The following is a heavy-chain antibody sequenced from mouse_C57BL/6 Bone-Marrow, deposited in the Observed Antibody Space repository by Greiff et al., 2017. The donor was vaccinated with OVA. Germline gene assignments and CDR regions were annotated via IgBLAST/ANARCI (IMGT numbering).Heavy chain of an antibody. CDR1: GFTFSDYG. Sequence: SVGGLVTPLFSLKLSCAASGFTFSDYGMHWVRQAPEKGLEWVAYISSGSSTIYYADTVKGRFTISRDNAKNTLFLQMTSLRSEDTAMYYCARPGLRRGFDYWGQGTTLTVSS. CDR3: ARPGLRRGFDY. J-gene: IGHJ2*01. V-gene: IGHV5-17*01. CDR2: ISSGSSTI. D-gene: IGHD2-2*01.